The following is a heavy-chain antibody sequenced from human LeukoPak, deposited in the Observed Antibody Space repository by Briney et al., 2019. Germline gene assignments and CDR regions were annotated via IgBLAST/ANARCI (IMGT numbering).Heavy chain of an antibody. CDR2: ISYDGSNK. CDR3: ARAPAHDAFDI. Sequence: GGSLRLSCAASGFTFSSYGMHWVRQAPGKGLEWVAVISYDGSNKYYADSVKGRFTISRDNSKNTLYLQMNSLRAEDTAVYYCARAPAHDAFDIWGQGTMVTVSS. J-gene: IGHJ3*02. CDR1: GFTFSSYG. D-gene: IGHD6-25*01. V-gene: IGHV3-30*03.